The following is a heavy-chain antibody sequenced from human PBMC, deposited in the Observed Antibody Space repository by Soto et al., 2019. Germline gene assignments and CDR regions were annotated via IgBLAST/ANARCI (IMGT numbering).Heavy chain of an antibody. CDR2: IYYSGST. J-gene: IGHJ4*02. Sequence: QVQLQESGPGLVKPSQTLSLTCTVSVGSISSGGYYWSWIRQHPGKGLEWIGYIYYSGSTYYNQSLKSRVTISVYTSKNQFSLKLSSVTAADTAVYYCARVAGMVVAAFLDYWGQGPLVTVSS. CDR1: VGSISSGGYY. D-gene: IGHD2-15*01. CDR3: ARVAGMVVAAFLDY. V-gene: IGHV4-31*03.